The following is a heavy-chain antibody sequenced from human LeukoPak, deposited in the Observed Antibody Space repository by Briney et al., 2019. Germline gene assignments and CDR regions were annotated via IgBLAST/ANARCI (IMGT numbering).Heavy chain of an antibody. D-gene: IGHD4-17*01. J-gene: IGHJ4*02. V-gene: IGHV1-8*01. CDR3: ARRTVTPDY. CDR1: GYTFTTYD. CDR2: MNPNSGNT. Sequence: ASVKVSCKASGYTFTTYDINWVRQATGQGPEWMGWMNPNSGNTGCAQKFQGRVTMTRNTSISTAYMELSSLRSEDTAVYYCARRTVTPDYWGQGTLVTVSS.